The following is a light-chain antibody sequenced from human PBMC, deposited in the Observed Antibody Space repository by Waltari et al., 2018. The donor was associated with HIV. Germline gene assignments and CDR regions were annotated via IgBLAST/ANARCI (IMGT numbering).Light chain of an antibody. CDR2: DVK. J-gene: IGLJ2*01. V-gene: IGLV2-14*01. CDR1: NSDIGASDY. CDR3: ASLSNNLNLVV. Sequence: QSALSQPASVSGSPGQSITISCNGTNSDIGASDYVSWYQIFPDKAPRLLIFDVKKRPSGVSSRLSGSNAANTASLTISGLQLEDEAHFYCASLSNNLNLVVFGGGTHLTVL.